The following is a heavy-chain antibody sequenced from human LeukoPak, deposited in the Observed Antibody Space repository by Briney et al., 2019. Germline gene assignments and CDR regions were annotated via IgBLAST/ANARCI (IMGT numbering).Heavy chain of an antibody. CDR1: GYTFTSYY. Sequence: ASVKVSCKASGYTFTSYYMHWVRQAPGQGLEWMGIINPSGGSTSYAQKFQGRVTMTRDTSTSTVYMELSSLRSEDTAVYYCARGFGGYDFWSGYYMGDAFDIWGQGTMVTVSS. D-gene: IGHD3-3*01. CDR2: INPSGGST. V-gene: IGHV1-46*01. J-gene: IGHJ3*02. CDR3: ARGFGGYDFWSGYYMGDAFDI.